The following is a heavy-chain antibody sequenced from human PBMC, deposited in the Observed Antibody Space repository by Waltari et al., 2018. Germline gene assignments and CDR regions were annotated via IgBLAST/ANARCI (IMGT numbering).Heavy chain of an antibody. CDR1: GGSLSGFY. J-gene: IGHJ5*02. CDR3: ARGGGGDWEWFDP. V-gene: IGHV4-59*01. CDR2: IYYTGST. Sequence: QVQLQESGPSLLKPSETLSPVCTVPGGSLSGFYWSWVRQPPGKGLDWIGYIYYTGSTNFNPSLTSRVTMSVDTSKNQFSLKLSSVTAADTAFYYCARGGGGDWEWFDPWGQGTLVTVSS. D-gene: IGHD2-21*02.